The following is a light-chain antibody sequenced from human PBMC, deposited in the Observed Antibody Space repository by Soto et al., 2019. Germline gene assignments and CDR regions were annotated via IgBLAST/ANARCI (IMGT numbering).Light chain of an antibody. CDR1: QSLLYSNGYNY. V-gene: IGKV2-28*01. CDR3: MQALELRT. Sequence: EIVMTQSPLSLTVTPGEPASISCRSSQSLLYSNGYNYLDWYLQKPGQSPQLLIYLGFNRASGVPDRFSGSGSGTDFTLKISRVEAEDVGVYYCMQALELRTFGQGTKVDI. CDR2: LGF. J-gene: IGKJ1*01.